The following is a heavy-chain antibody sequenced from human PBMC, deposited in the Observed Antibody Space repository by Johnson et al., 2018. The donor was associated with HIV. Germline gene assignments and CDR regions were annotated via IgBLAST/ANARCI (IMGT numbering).Heavy chain of an antibody. CDR1: GFTFSSYA. V-gene: IGHV3-30-3*01. CDR3: ARLRGAFDI. CDR2: ISYDGSNK. J-gene: IGHJ3*02. Sequence: QVQLVESGGGVVQPGRSLRLSCAASGFTFSSYAMHWVRQAPGKGLEWVAVISYDGSNKYYADSVKGRFTISRDNSNNTLYLQMHSLRAEDTAVYYCARLRGAFDIWGQGTMVTVSS.